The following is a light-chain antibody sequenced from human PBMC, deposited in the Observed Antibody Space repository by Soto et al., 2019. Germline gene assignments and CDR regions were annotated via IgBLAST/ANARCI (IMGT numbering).Light chain of an antibody. CDR2: GAS. CDR3: QQYNKWPRT. CDR1: QSVNIN. Sequence: ETVMTESPSSLAVSLGETASGYGRGSQSVNINLAWYQQKPGQAPRLLIFGASSRANGIPARFSGSGSGTEFTLTISTLQTEAFAVYYCQQYNKWPRTVCQGPMV. V-gene: IGKV3-15*01. J-gene: IGKJ1*01.